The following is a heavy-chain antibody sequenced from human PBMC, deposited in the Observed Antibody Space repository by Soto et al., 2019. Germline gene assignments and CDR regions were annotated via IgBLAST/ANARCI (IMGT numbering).Heavy chain of an antibody. CDR1: GYAFTSYD. CDR3: ASGYCTNGVCPHDAFDI. J-gene: IGHJ3*02. V-gene: IGHV1-8*01. D-gene: IGHD2-8*01. CDR2: MNPNSGNT. Sequence: ASVRGSCNASGYAFTSYDINWVRQATGQGLEWMGWMNPNSGNTGYAQKFQGRVTMTRNTSISTAYMELSSLRSEDTAVYYCASGYCTNGVCPHDAFDIWGQGTMVTVSS.